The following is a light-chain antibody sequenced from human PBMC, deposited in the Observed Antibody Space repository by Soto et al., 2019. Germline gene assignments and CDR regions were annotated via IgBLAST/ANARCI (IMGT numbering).Light chain of an antibody. CDR2: GNG. Sequence: QSVLTQPHSVSGAQGQRGTISCTGSSSNHRAGYDEHWYQQLPGTAPKLLIYGNGNQPSGVPDRFSGSKSVTSASLAITGFQAEDEAEYYSRSSCTSLSGNRVFGGGTVLTVL. CDR1: SSNHRAGYD. V-gene: IGLV1-40*01. CDR3: RSSCTSLSGNRV. J-gene: IGLJ3*02.